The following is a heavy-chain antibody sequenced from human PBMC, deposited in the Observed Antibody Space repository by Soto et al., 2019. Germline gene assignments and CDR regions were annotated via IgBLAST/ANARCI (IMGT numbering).Heavy chain of an antibody. CDR1: GFTFSSYS. D-gene: IGHD3-22*01. CDR2: ISSSSSYI. Sequence: EVQLEESGGGLVKPGGSLRLSCAASGFTFSSYSMNWVRQAPGKGLEWVSSISSSSSYIYYADSVKGRLTISRDTAKNSLYLQMNSLRADDYAVYYCARDHRNYSDSSGTHYYFAYWGQRTLGTVSS. J-gene: IGHJ4*02. CDR3: ARDHRNYSDSSGTHYYFAY. V-gene: IGHV3-21*04.